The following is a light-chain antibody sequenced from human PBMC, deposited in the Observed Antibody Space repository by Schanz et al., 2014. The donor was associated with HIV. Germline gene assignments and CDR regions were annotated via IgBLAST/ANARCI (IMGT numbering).Light chain of an antibody. CDR3: QQYGGSPT. CDR2: GAS. CDR1: QSVGSN. Sequence: EIVLTQSPVTLSLSPGEGVTLSCRASQSVGSNLAWYQHKPAQAPRLLIYGASNRASGIPDRFSGSGSGSAFTLIISRLEPADIAVYYCQQYGGSPTFGQGTKVEIK. J-gene: IGKJ1*01. V-gene: IGKV3-20*01.